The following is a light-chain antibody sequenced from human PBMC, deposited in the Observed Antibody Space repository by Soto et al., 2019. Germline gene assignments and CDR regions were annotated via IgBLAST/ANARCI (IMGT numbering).Light chain of an antibody. CDR3: QQYTSYSRA. CDR1: QSISSY. Sequence: DIQMTQSPSSLSASVGDRVTIACRASQSISSYLNWYQQKPGKAPKLLIYAASSLQSGVPSRFSSSGSGTDFTLTISGLQPDDFTTYYCQQYTSYSRAFGQGTKVDI. CDR2: AAS. J-gene: IGKJ1*01. V-gene: IGKV1-39*01.